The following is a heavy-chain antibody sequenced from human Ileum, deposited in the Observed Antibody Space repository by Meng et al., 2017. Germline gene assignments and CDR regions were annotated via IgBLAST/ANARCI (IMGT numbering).Heavy chain of an antibody. Sequence: GSLRLSCAASGASVTYNWWSWVRQPPGGGLEWIGEIVHGGSTNYNPPLRGRVTMSLDASKNEVSLKLSSVTAADTAVYFCARCGAYCLDYWGQGALVTVSS. CDR2: IVHGGST. CDR1: GASVTYNW. D-gene: IGHD1-26*01. J-gene: IGHJ4*02. CDR3: ARCGAYCLDY. V-gene: IGHV4-4*01.